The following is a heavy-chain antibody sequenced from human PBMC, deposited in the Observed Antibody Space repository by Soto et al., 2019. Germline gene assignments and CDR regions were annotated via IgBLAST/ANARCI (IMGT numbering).Heavy chain of an antibody. D-gene: IGHD6-13*01. CDR1: GYTLTELS. J-gene: IGHJ6*03. CDR3: ARTRIAAAGIDMDV. V-gene: IGHV1-24*01. Sequence: GASVKVSCKVSGYTLTELSMHWVRQAPGKGLEWMGGFDPEDGETIYAQKFQGRVTMTEDTSTDTAYMKLSSVTAADTAVYYCARTRIAAAGIDMDVWGKGTTVTVSS. CDR2: FDPEDGET.